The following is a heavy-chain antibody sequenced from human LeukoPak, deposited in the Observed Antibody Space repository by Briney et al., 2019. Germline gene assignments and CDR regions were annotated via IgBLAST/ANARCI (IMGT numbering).Heavy chain of an antibody. J-gene: IGHJ4*02. Sequence: RGSLRLSCAASGFTVSSNYMSWVRQAPGKGLEWVSVIYSGGSTYYADSVKGRFTISRDNSKNTLYLQMNSLRAEDTAVYYCASPPPGIAAAGFDYWGQGTLVTVSS. CDR1: GFTVSSNY. V-gene: IGHV3-66*01. CDR2: IYSGGST. D-gene: IGHD6-13*01. CDR3: ASPPPGIAAAGFDY.